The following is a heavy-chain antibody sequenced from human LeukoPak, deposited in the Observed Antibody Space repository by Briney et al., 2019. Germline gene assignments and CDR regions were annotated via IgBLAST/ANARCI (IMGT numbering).Heavy chain of an antibody. Sequence: GASVTVSCKASGYTFTSYGISWVRQAPGQGLEWMGRISAYNGNTKYAQKLQGRVTMTTDTSTSTAYMELRSLRSEDTAVYYCARDHNIVAPFDYWGQGTLVTVSS. CDR3: ARDHNIVAPFDY. CDR1: GYTFTSYG. D-gene: IGHD5-12*01. CDR2: ISAYNGNT. J-gene: IGHJ4*02. V-gene: IGHV1-18*01.